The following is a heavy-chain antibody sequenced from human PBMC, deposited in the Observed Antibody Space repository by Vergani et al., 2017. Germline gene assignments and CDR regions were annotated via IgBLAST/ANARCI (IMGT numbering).Heavy chain of an antibody. CDR3: ANQRNTAAGDWDFDL. Sequence: EVQLVQSGAEVKKPGESLRISCKGSGYSSTSYWISWVRQMPGKGLEWRGRMDPSDSSTNYSPSFQGHVTISADQSISTAYLQWSSLKAADTAMYYCANQRNTAAGDWDFDLWGRGTLVTVSS. J-gene: IGHJ2*01. CDR1: GYSSTSYW. V-gene: IGHV5-10-1*01. D-gene: IGHD6-13*01. CDR2: MDPSDSST.